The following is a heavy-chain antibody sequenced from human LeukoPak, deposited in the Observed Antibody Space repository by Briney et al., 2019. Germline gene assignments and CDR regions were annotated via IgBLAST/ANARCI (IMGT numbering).Heavy chain of an antibody. CDR2: IYYSGST. V-gene: IGHV4-61*01. J-gene: IGHJ6*02. Sequence: PSETLSLTCSVSGISINSNTYYWVWIRQPPGKGLEWIGYIYYSGSTNYNPSLKSRVTISVDTSKNQFSLKLSSVTAADTAVYYCAREDLDVWGQGTTVTVSS. CDR3: AREDLDV. CDR1: GISINSNTYY.